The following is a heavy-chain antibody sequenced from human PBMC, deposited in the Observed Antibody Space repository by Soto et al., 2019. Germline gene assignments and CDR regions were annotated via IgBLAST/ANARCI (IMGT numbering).Heavy chain of an antibody. V-gene: IGHV1-69*02. CDR3: ARGLGGRMDD. D-gene: IGHD3-16*01. Sequence: QVQLVQSGAEVKKPGSSVRVSCKASGTIFSSYTISWVRQAPGQGLEWMGRIIPILGETNSAQKFQGRVRLTADKSTNPAYRQLDSLRLEDTAVYYCARGLGGRMDDWGQGTTVTVSS. CDR2: IIPILGET. J-gene: IGHJ6*02. CDR1: GTIFSSYT.